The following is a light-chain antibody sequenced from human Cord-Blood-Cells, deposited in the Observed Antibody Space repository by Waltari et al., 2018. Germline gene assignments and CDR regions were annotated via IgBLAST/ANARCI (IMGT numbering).Light chain of an antibody. Sequence: SYELTQPPSVSVSPGQTASITCSGDKLGDKYACWYQQKPGQSPVLVIYQDSKRPSGIPERFSGSTSGNTAHLTISGTQAMDGADYYCQAWDSSNVVFGGGTKLTVL. V-gene: IGLV3-1*01. CDR2: QDS. J-gene: IGLJ2*01. CDR3: QAWDSSNVV. CDR1: KLGDKY.